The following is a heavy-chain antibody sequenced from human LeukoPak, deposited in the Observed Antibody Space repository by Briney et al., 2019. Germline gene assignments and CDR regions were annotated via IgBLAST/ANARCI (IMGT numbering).Heavy chain of an antibody. Sequence: ASVTVSCKSSGYTFTHYYMHWVRQAPGQGLEWMGIINPSGGSTSYAQKFQGRVTMTRDTSTSTVYMVLSSLRSEDTAVYYCARGGSSWPNFDYWGQGTLVTVSS. CDR2: INPSGGST. J-gene: IGHJ4*02. D-gene: IGHD6-13*01. CDR1: GYTFTHYY. CDR3: ARGGSSWPNFDY. V-gene: IGHV1-46*01.